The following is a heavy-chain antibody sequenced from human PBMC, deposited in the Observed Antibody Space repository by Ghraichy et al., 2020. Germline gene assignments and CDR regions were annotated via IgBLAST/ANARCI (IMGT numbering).Heavy chain of an antibody. CDR3: ARDVAVAGRAYYYYGMDV. D-gene: IGHD6-19*01. CDR1: GFTFSTYW. V-gene: IGHV3-7*01. CDR2: INQDESDK. Sequence: ETLSLTCAASGFTFSTYWMSWVRQAPGKGLEWVANINQDESDKNYLDSVKGRFTISRDNAKKSLYLQMNRLRAEDTAVYYCARDVAVAGRAYYYYGMDVWGQGTTVTVSS. J-gene: IGHJ6*02.